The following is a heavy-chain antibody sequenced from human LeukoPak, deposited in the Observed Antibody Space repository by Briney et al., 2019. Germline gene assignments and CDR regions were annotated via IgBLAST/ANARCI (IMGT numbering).Heavy chain of an antibody. CDR1: GFTFSTFA. J-gene: IGHJ5*02. D-gene: IGHD4-17*01. V-gene: IGHV3-23*01. CDR3: AKDPSSAYGVYWFDP. Sequence: PGGSLRLSCAASGFTFSTFAMIWVRQPPGKGLEWVSSIFPSGGEIHYADSVRGRFTISRDNSKSTLSLQMNSLRAEDTAVYYCAKDPSSAYGVYWFDPWGQGTLVTVSS. CDR2: IFPSGGEI.